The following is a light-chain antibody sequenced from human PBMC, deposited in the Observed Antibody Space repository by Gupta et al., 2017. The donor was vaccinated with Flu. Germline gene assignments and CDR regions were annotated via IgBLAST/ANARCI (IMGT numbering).Light chain of an antibody. CDR1: NSNIGNNF. CDR2: DNN. V-gene: IGLV1-51*01. J-gene: IGLJ3*02. CDR3: ATWDNNLRGV. Sequence: SNSNIGNNFVSWYQQLPGTAPKLLIYDNNKRPSGIPDRFSGSKSGTSATLGITGLQTGDEADYFCATWDNNLRGVFGGGTKLTVL.